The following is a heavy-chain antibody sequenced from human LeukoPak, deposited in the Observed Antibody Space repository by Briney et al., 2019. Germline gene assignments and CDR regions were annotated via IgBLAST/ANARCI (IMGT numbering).Heavy chain of an antibody. D-gene: IGHD6-25*01. CDR1: GFTFSSYA. V-gene: IGHV3-30-3*01. J-gene: IGHJ4*02. CDR3: ARLYIAAAVFRGDYFDY. CDR2: ISYDGSNK. Sequence: PGRSLRLSCAASGFTFSSYAMHWVRQAPGKGLEWVAVISYDGSNKYYADSVKGRFTISRDNSKNTLYLQMNSLRAEDTAVYYCARLYIAAAVFRGDYFDYWGQGTLVTVSS.